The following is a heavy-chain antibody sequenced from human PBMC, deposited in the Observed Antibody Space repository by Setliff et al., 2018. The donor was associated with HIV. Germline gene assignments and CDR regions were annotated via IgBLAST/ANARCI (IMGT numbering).Heavy chain of an antibody. J-gene: IGHJ4*02. V-gene: IGHV3-30-3*01. CDR1: GFTFSSFV. Sequence: GGSLRLSCAATGFTFSSFVLHWVRQAPGKGLEWVAVMSTGGDIKIYADSVKGRFTISRDNSKNTLFLQMNSLRPEDTATDYCVRNPIEGYPDYFDYWGQGTLVTVSS. CDR2: MSTGGDIK. D-gene: IGHD1-26*01. CDR3: VRNPIEGYPDYFDY.